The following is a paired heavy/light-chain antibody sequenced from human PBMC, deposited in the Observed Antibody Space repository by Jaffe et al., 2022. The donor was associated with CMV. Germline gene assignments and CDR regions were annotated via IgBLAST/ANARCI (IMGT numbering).Heavy chain of an antibody. CDR1: GFPFRDYY. V-gene: IGHV3-11*01. CDR3: ARAGGQYVLIPADDALYI. D-gene: IGHD2-21*01. Sequence: QGQLVQSGGGLVEPGGSLRLSCEASGFPFRDYYMSWIRQAPGKGLEWVAYINLRGTTIFYADSVRGRFTVSRDNAKNSVYLQMRSLTVDDTAVYFCARAGGQYVLIPADDALYIWGQGTMVAVSS. CDR2: INLRGTTI. J-gene: IGHJ3*02.
Light chain of an antibody. CDR2: SAF. J-gene: IGKJ1*01. V-gene: IGKV1-17*03. CDR1: QDINNF. CDR3: LQHFTYPWT. Sequence: DIQMTQSPSALSASVGDTVTITCRASQDINNFLAWFQQKPGKAPKRLIYSAFALQTGVPSRFSGSASGAGFTLTISGLQPEDFATYYCLQHFTYPWTFGRGTTVDMK.